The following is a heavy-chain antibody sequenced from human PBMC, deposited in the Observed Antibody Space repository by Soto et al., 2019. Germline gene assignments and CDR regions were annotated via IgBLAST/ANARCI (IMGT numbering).Heavy chain of an antibody. CDR2: IYYSGST. J-gene: IGHJ5*02. CDR1: GGSISSSSYY. D-gene: IGHD3-16*01. V-gene: IGHV4-39*01. CDR3: ARHLGQPWQNWFDP. Sequence: SETLSLTCTVSGGSISSSSYYWGWIRQPPGKGLEWIGSIYYSGSTYYNPSLKSRVTISVDTSKNQFSLKLSSVTAADTAVYYCARHLGQPWQNWFDPWGQGTLVTVSS.